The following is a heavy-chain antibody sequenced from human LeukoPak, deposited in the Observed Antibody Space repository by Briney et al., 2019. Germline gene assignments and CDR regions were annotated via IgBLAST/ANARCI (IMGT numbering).Heavy chain of an antibody. CDR1: GGTFSSYA. CDR2: IIPIFGTE. Sequence: SVKVSCKASGGTFSSYAISWVRQAPGQGLGWMGGIIPIFGTENYAQKFQGRVTITADESTSTAYMALSSLRSEDTAVYYCASSDPLYSSSWYFRPAAFDYWGQGTLVTVSS. D-gene: IGHD6-13*01. J-gene: IGHJ4*02. V-gene: IGHV1-69*13. CDR3: ASSDPLYSSSWYFRPAAFDY.